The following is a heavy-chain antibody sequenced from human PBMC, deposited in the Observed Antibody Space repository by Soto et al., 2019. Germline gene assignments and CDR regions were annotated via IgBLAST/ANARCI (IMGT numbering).Heavy chain of an antibody. CDR3: ARAGYCISTSCPLDYYGMDV. CDR1: GFTFSSYG. CDR2: IWYDGSNK. J-gene: IGHJ6*02. V-gene: IGHV3-33*01. D-gene: IGHD2-2*01. Sequence: GGSLRLSCAASGFTFSSYGMHWVRQAPGKGLEWVAVIWYDGSNKYYADSVKGRFTISRDNSKNTLCLQMNSLRAEDTAVYYCARAGYCISTSCPLDYYGMDVWGQGTTVTVSS.